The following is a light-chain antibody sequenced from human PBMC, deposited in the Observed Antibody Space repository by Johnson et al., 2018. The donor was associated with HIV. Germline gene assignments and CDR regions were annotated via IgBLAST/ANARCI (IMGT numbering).Light chain of an antibody. V-gene: IGLV1-51*01. CDR1: SSNIGNNY. J-gene: IGLJ1*01. CDR2: DNN. Sequence: QLVLTQPPSVSAAPGQKVTISCSGSSSNIGNNYVSWYQQLPGTAPKLLIYDNNKRPSGIPDRFSGSKSGTSATLGITVLQTGDEADYYCGTWDSSLSANYVIGTGTKVTVL. CDR3: GTWDSSLSANYV.